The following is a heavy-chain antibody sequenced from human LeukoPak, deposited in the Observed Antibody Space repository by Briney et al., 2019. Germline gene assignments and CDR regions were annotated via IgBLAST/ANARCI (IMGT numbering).Heavy chain of an antibody. D-gene: IGHD3-3*01. CDR2: INHSGST. Sequence: PSETLSLTCAVYGGSFSGYYWSWIRQPPGKGLEWIGEINHSGSTNYNPSLKSRVTISVDTSKNQFSLKLSSVTAADTAVYYCARGDFWSGPDYWGQGTLVTVS. J-gene: IGHJ4*02. CDR1: GGSFSGYY. V-gene: IGHV4-34*01. CDR3: ARGDFWSGPDY.